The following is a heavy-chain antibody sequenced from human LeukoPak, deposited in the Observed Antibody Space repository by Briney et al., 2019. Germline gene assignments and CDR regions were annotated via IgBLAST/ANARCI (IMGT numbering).Heavy chain of an antibody. CDR2: INHSGST. J-gene: IGHJ3*02. D-gene: IGHD6-13*01. CDR1: GGSFSGYY. V-gene: IGHV4-34*01. Sequence: SGTLSLTCAVYGGSFSGYYWSWIRQPPGKGLEWIGEINHSGSTNYNPSLKSRVTISVDTSKNQFSLKLSSVTAADTAVYYCASRYSSSWYSTGDDAFDIWGQGTMVTVSS. CDR3: ASRYSSSWYSTGDDAFDI.